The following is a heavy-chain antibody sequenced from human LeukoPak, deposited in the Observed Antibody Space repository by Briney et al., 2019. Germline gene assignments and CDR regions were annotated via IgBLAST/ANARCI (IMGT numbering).Heavy chain of an antibody. CDR2: IYTSGST. CDR1: GGPISSYY. CDR3: GGSGSYSGYYYYGMDV. Sequence: PSETLSLTCTVSGGPISSYYWSWIRQPAGKGLEWIGRIYTSGSTNYNPSLKSRVTMSVDTSKNQFSLKLSSVTAADTAVYYCGGSGSYSGYYYYGMDVWGQGTTVTVSS. V-gene: IGHV4-4*07. D-gene: IGHD3-10*01. J-gene: IGHJ6*02.